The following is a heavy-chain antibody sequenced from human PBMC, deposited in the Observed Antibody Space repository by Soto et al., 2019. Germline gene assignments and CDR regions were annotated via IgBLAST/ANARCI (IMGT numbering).Heavy chain of an antibody. CDR2: IYGSGGGR. D-gene: IGHD1-1*01. Sequence: SGGSLRLSCTGSGFDFNTLAMIWVRQSPGRGLEWVAGIYGSGGGRTYADSVKGRFTISRDNSRNTLYLQMTGLSDEDTALYYCAKDAVYNDGLCLAAEWGRGTRVTV. CDR3: AKDAVYNDGLCLAAE. J-gene: IGHJ4*01. V-gene: IGHV3-23*05. CDR1: GFDFNTLA.